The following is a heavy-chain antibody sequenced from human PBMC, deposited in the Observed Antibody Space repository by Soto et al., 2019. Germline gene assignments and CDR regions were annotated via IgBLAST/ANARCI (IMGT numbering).Heavy chain of an antibody. CDR1: ALTASKNY. Sequence: EVQLVESGGGLVQPGGSLRLSCAGSALTASKNYMSWVRQPPGKGLERVSVIYSGGTTYYADSVKDRFSISRDNSKSTLYLQMDNRRAGDTAGYYCARGGSGSDWDYYGMDVWGQGTTVTVSS. J-gene: IGHJ6*02. D-gene: IGHD3-10*01. CDR2: IYSGGTT. V-gene: IGHV3-66*01. CDR3: ARGGSGSDWDYYGMDV.